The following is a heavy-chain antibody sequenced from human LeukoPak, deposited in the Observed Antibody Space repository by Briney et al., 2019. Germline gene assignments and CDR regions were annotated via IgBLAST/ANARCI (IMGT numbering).Heavy chain of an antibody. D-gene: IGHD3-10*01. CDR2: IKQDGSEK. J-gene: IGHJ3*02. Sequence: PGGSLRLSCAASGFTVSSYWMSWVRQAPGKGLEWVANIKQDGSEKYYVDSVKGRFTISRDNAKNSLYLQMNSLRAEDTAMYYCARDRWFGETDAFDIWGQGTMVTVSS. V-gene: IGHV3-7*01. CDR3: ARDRWFGETDAFDI. CDR1: GFTVSSYW.